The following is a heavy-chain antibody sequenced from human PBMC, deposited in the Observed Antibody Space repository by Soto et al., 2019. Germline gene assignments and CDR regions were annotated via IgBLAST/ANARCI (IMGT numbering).Heavy chain of an antibody. J-gene: IGHJ6*02. CDR3: GRGGYSYGYGEDYYYGMDV. Sequence: EVQLVESGGGLVQPGGSLRLSCAASGFGVSNNYMSWVRQAPGKGLEWVSAINSGGNTYYADSVKGRFTISRDNSKNTVYLQMNRVGAEDAAVYDCGRGGYSYGYGEDYYYGMDVWGQGTTVTVSS. CDR2: INSGGNT. D-gene: IGHD5-18*01. CDR1: GFGVSNNY. V-gene: IGHV3-66*01.